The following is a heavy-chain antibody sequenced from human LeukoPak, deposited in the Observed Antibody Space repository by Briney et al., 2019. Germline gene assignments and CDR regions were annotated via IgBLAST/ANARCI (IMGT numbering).Heavy chain of an antibody. V-gene: IGHV3-30*04. CDR2: ISYDGSNK. Sequence: GGPLRLSCAASGFTFSSYAMHWVRQAPGKGLEWVAVISYDGSNKYYADSVKGRFTISRDNSKNTLYLQMNSLRAEDTAVYYCARGDGYNIDYWGQGTLVTVSS. CDR1: GFTFSSYA. J-gene: IGHJ4*02. CDR3: ARGDGYNIDY. D-gene: IGHD5-24*01.